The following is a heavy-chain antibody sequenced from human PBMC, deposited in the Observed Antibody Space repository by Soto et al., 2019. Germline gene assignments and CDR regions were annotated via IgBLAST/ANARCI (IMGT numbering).Heavy chain of an antibody. CDR3: ERDAQNGGFGAFDI. CDR1: GYTFTSYG. J-gene: IGHJ3*02. V-gene: IGHV1-18*01. Sequence: ASVKVSCKASGYTFTSYGISWVRQAPGQGLEWMGWISAYNGNTNYAQKLQGRVTRTTATSTSTAYMELRSLRSDDAAVYYLERDAQNGGFGAFDIWGPGTMVTVSS. CDR2: ISAYNGNT. D-gene: IGHD3-10*01.